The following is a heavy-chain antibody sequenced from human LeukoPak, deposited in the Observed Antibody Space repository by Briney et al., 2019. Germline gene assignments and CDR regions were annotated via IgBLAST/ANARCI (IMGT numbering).Heavy chain of an antibody. CDR1: GGSISSGGYY. D-gene: IGHD3-3*01. CDR2: IYHSGST. V-gene: IGHV4-30-2*01. Sequence: PSETLSLTCTVSGGSISSGGYYWSWIRQPPGKGLEWIGYIYHSGSTYYNPSLKSRVTISVDRSKNQFSLKLSSVTAADTAVYYCARASVGRFLEWLLDYWGQGTLVTVSS. J-gene: IGHJ4*02. CDR3: ARASVGRFLEWLLDY.